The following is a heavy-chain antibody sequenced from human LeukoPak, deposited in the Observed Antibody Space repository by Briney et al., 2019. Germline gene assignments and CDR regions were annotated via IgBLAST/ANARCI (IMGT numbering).Heavy chain of an antibody. D-gene: IGHD2-2*01. Sequence: KTSETLSLTCSVSGYSISSGNYWGWIRLPPGKGLQWIGSIYHSGSTYYNPSLKSRVTISVDTSKNQFSLKLSSVTAADTAVYYCAKGYCRGNSCYGDRGAFDYWGQGTLVTVSS. J-gene: IGHJ4*02. CDR1: GYSISSGNY. CDR3: AKGYCRGNSCYGDRGAFDY. V-gene: IGHV4-38-2*02. CDR2: IYHSGST.